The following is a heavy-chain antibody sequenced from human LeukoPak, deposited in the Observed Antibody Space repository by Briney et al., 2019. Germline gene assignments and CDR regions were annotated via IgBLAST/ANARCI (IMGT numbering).Heavy chain of an antibody. V-gene: IGHV3-48*02. J-gene: IGHJ4*02. CDR3: ARDLPPGSSGWYLGY. CDR2: ISSSSRTI. D-gene: IGHD6-19*01. CDR1: GFTFSSYS. Sequence: GGSLRLSCAASGFTFSSYSMNGVRQAPGEGLEWVSYISSSSRTIYYADSVKGRFTISRDNAKNSLYLQMNSLRDEDTAVYYCARDLPPGSSGWYLGYWGQGTLVTVSS.